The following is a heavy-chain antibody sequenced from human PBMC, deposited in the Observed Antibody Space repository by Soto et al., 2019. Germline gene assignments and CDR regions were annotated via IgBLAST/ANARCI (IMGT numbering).Heavy chain of an antibody. CDR1: GFTFSSYG. J-gene: IGHJ4*02. CDR3: AKGVVVVAATTFDY. Sequence: QVQLVESGGGVVQPGRSLRLSCAASGFTFSSYGMHWVRQAPGKGLEWVAVISYDGSNKYYADSVKGRFTISRDNSKNPLYLQMNSLRAEDTAVYYCAKGVVVVAATTFDYWGQGTLVTVSS. V-gene: IGHV3-30*18. CDR2: ISYDGSNK. D-gene: IGHD2-15*01.